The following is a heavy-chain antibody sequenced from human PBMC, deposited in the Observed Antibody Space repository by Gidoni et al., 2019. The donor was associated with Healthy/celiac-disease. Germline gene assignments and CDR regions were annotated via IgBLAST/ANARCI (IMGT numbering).Heavy chain of an antibody. J-gene: IGHJ4*02. D-gene: IGHD6-19*01. CDR2: INHSGST. CDR1: GGSFSGYY. Sequence: QVQLQQWGAGLLKPSETLALTCAVYGGSFSGYYWSWNRQPPGKGLEWVGEINHSGSTNYNPSLKSRVTISVDTSKNQFSLKLSSVTAADTAVYYCAIESYWVAVAGTFDYWGQGTLVTVSS. V-gene: IGHV4-34*01. CDR3: AIESYWVAVAGTFDY.